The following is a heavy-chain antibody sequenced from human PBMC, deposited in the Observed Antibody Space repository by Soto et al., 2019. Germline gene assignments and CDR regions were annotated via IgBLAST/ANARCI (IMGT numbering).Heavy chain of an antibody. V-gene: IGHV4-34*01. CDR3: ARGTLQWLVTYYYYYGMHV. J-gene: IGHJ6*02. CDR1: VVSFSGYY. D-gene: IGHD6-19*01. CDR2: INHSGST. Sequence: SETLSLTCAFYVVSFSGYYWSCIRHPPGKWLEWIGEINHSGSTNYNPSLKSRVTISVDTSKNQFSLKLSSVTAADTAVYYCARGTLQWLVTYYYYYGMHVWGQGTMVTVSS.